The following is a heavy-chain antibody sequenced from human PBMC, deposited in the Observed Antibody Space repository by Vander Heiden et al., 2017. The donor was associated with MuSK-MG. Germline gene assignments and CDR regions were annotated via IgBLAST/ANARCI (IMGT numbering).Heavy chain of an antibody. CDR2: INPNSGGT. V-gene: IGHV1-2*02. Sequence: QVQLVQSGAEVQKPGASVKVSCKASGYTFTGYYMHWVRQAPGQGLEWMGWINPNSGGTNYAQKFQGRVTMTRDTSISTAYMELSRLRSDDTAVYYCARGEGIAAAGRNWFDPWGQGTLVTVSS. CDR3: ARGEGIAAAGRNWFDP. CDR1: GYTFTGYY. J-gene: IGHJ5*02. D-gene: IGHD6-13*01.